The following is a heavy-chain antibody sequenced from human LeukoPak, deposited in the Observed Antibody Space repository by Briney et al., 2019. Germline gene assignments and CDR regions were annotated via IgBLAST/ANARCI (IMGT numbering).Heavy chain of an antibody. CDR1: GFTFSSYG. Sequence: GGSLRLSWAASGFTFSSYGMHWVRQAPGKGLEWVAVIWYDGSNKYYADSVKGRFTISRDNSKNTLYLQMNSLRAEDTAVYYCAKDRGNHYYYYYYMDVWGKGTTVTVSS. J-gene: IGHJ6*03. CDR3: AKDRGNHYYYYYYMDV. CDR2: IWYDGSNK. D-gene: IGHD1-14*01. V-gene: IGHV3-33*06.